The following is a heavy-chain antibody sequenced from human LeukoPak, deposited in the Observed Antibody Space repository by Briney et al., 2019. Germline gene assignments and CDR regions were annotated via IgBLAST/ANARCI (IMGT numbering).Heavy chain of an antibody. CDR2: ITGSGRNT. CDR1: GFTFNNYA. V-gene: IGHV3-23*01. Sequence: PGGSLRLSCAASGFTFNNYAMTWVRQAPGKGLEWVSTITGSGRNTYYADSVKGRFTISRDNSKNTLYLQMNSLRAEDTAVYYCAKDRVAAAGSLWGSAWEGKGIDYWGQGTLVTVSS. J-gene: IGHJ4*02. CDR3: AKDRVAAAGSLWGSAWEGKGIDY. D-gene: IGHD6-13*01.